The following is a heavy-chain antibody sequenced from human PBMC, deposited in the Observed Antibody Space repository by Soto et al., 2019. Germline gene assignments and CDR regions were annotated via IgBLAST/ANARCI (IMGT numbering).Heavy chain of an antibody. CDR2: IDWDDDK. V-gene: IGHV2-70*11. D-gene: IGHD2-15*01. CDR1: GFSLSTSGMC. Sequence: SGPTLVNPTQTLTLTCTFSGFSLSTSGMCVTWIRQPPGKALEWLARIDWDDDKYYNTSLKTRLTISKDTSKNQVVLTMTSMDPVDTATYYCARIRRYCSGAGCYSTLDFWGQGTLVTVSS. J-gene: IGHJ4*02. CDR3: ARIRRYCSGAGCYSTLDF.